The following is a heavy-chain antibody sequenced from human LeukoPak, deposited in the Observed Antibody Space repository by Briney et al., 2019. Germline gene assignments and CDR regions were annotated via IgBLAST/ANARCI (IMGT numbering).Heavy chain of an antibody. D-gene: IGHD3-10*01. V-gene: IGHV3-74*01. J-gene: IGHJ4*02. CDR2: INSDGTTT. CDR1: GFTFSNHW. CDR3: ARVGYYASGPFSYFDY. Sequence: PGGSLTLSCATSGFTFSNHWMHWVRQAPGKGLVWVSRINSDGTTTNYADSVKGRFTISRDNSKNTLYLQMNSLSVEDTAVYYCARVGYYASGPFSYFDYWGQGTLVTVSS.